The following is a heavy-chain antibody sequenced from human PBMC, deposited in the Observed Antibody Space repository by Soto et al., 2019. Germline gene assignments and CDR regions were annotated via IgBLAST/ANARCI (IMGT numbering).Heavy chain of an antibody. CDR3: ARDRSNSPDYFDY. D-gene: IGHD6-6*01. CDR1: GGSISSDDYY. V-gene: IGHV4-30-4*01. J-gene: IGHJ4*02. Sequence: SETLSLTCTVSGGSISSDDYYWSWIRQPPGKGLEWIGYIYYSGRIDYNPSLKSRVIISIDTSKNQFSLNLNSVSAADTAVYYCARDRSNSPDYFDYWGQGTLVTVSS. CDR2: IYYSGRI.